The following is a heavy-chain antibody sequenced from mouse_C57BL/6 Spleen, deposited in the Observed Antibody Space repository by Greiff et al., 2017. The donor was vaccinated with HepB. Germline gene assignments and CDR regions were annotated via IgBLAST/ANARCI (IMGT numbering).Heavy chain of an antibody. J-gene: IGHJ2*01. Sequence: QVQLQQSGAELVRPGTSVKLSCKASGYTFTSYWMHWVKQRPGQGLEWIGVIDPSDSYTNYNQKFKGKATLTVATSSSTAYMQLSRLTSEDSAVYYCTLWLRRGGYYFDYWGQGTTLTVSS. D-gene: IGHD2-2*01. CDR2: IDPSDSYT. CDR3: TLWLRRGGYYFDY. CDR1: GYTFTSYW. V-gene: IGHV1-59*01.